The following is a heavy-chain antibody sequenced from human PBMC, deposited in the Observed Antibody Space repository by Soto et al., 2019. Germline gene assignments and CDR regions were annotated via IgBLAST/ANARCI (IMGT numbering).Heavy chain of an antibody. D-gene: IGHD2-15*01. V-gene: IGHV3-53*02. J-gene: IGHJ6*02. CDR3: ARERGDCISVSCFASWYVGMDV. CDR1: GFTVSSYY. Sequence: EVQLLETGGGLIQPGGSLRLSCAASGFTVSSYYMSWFRQAPGKGLEWVSAICSGGSTYYTDSVEGRFNISRDISKHTLYLQMSSLRVDDTAVYFCARERGDCISVSCFASWYVGMDVWCQRTTVTVS. CDR2: ICSGGST.